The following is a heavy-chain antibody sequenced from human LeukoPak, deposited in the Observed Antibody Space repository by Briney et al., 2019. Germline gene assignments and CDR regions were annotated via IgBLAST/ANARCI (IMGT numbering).Heavy chain of an antibody. D-gene: IGHD2-15*01. CDR3: AKQLGYCSDGSCYFPY. J-gene: IGHJ4*02. CDR1: GFSFKSYA. Sequence: GGSLRLSCAASGFSFKSYAMSWVRQAPGKGLEWVSAINNDGDSTYSADSVKGRFTVSRDNSKDTLYLQMNSLGAEDAAVYYCAKQLGYCSDGSCYFPYWGQGTLVTVSS. V-gene: IGHV3-23*01. CDR2: INNDGDST.